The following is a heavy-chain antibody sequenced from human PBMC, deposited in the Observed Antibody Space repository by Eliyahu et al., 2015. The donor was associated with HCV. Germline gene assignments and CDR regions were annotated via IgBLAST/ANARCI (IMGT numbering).Heavy chain of an antibody. CDR1: GSITTYY. CDR2: IHYSGST. D-gene: IGHD6-19*01. J-gene: IGHJ5*02. CDR3: ASGGGGIAVTGTGGWFDP. Sequence: QVQLQESGPGLVKPGGSITTYYWSWIRQPPGKGLEWIGYIHYSGSTNYNPSPKSRVTISVDTSKNQLSLKLTSVTAADTAMYYCASGGGGIAVTGTGGWFDPWGQGTLVTVSS. V-gene: IGHV4-59*01.